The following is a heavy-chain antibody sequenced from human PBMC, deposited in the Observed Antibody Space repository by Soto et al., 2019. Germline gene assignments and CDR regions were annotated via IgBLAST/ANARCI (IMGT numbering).Heavy chain of an antibody. D-gene: IGHD1-26*01. CDR3: ARDLSVGPTTLYYYYGMDV. CDR1: DGSISSYY. J-gene: IGHJ6*02. V-gene: IGHV4-59*01. CDR2: IYYSGST. Sequence: QVQLQESGPGLVKPSETLSLTCTVSDGSISSYYWSWIRKPPGKGLEWIGYIYYSGSTNYNPSLKSRVTISVDTSQNQFFLKLSSVTAADTAVYYCARDLSVGPTTLYYYYGMDVWGQGTTVTVSS.